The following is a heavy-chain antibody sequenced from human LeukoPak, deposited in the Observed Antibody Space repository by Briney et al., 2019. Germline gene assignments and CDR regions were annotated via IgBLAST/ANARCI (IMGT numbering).Heavy chain of an antibody. CDR2: ISWNSGSI. J-gene: IGHJ3*02. Sequence: PGRSLRLSCAASGFTFDDYAMHWVRQAPGKGLEWVSGISWNSGSIGYADSVKGRFTISRDNAKNSLCLQMNSLRAEDMALYYCAKADYYDSSGSIFDIWGQGTMVTVSS. CDR1: GFTFDDYA. CDR3: AKADYYDSSGSIFDI. V-gene: IGHV3-9*03. D-gene: IGHD3-22*01.